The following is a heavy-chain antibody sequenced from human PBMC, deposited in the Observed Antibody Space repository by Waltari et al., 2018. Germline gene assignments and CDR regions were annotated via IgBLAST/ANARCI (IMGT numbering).Heavy chain of an antibody. D-gene: IGHD3-3*01. V-gene: IGHV1-69*08. CDR3: ARDRCGVGPLYGMDV. CDR1: GGTFSSYT. Sequence: QVQLVQSGAEVKKPGSSVQVSCKASGGTFSSYTINWVRQAPGQGREWMGRIIPNLGIANYAQKFQGRVTITADKSTSTAYMELSSLRSEDTAVYYCARDRCGVGPLYGMDVWGQGTTVTVSS. CDR2: IIPNLGIA. J-gene: IGHJ6*02.